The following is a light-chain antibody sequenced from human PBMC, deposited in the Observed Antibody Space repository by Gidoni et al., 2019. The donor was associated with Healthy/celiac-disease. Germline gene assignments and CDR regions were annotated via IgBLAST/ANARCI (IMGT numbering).Light chain of an antibody. CDR1: QSVSSN. CDR3: QQYNNWPPST. CDR2: GAS. V-gene: IGKV3-15*01. Sequence: IVITPSPATLSLSPGERATLSCRASQSVSSNLAWYQQKPGQAPRLLIYGASTRATGIPARFSGSGSGTEFTITISSMQSEDFAVYYCQQYNNWPPSTFGQGTKLEIK. J-gene: IGKJ2*02.